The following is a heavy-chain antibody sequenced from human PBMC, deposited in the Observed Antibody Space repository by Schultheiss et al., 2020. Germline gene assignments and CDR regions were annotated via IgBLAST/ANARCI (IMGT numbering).Heavy chain of an antibody. Sequence: SETLSLTCTVSGGSISSYYWSWIRQPPGKGLEWIGYIFYSGSTYYNPSLKSRVTMSVDPSKNHFSLKLSSVTAADTAVYYCAKSSSGPMDVWGQGTTVTVSS. CDR3: AKSSSGPMDV. CDR2: IFYSGST. D-gene: IGHD3-22*01. V-gene: IGHV4-59*06. CDR1: GGSISSYY. J-gene: IGHJ6*02.